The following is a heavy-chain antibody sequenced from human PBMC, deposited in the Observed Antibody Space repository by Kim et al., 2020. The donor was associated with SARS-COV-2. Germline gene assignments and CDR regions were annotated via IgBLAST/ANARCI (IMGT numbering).Heavy chain of an antibody. CDR1: GGTFSNYA. CDR3: ARQSDYNGATYSYGMDV. J-gene: IGHJ6*02. V-gene: IGHV1-69*13. Sequence: SVKVSCKASGGTFSNYAISWVRQAPGQGLEWMGEIIPMFATSRHAQKFQGRVTTTADESTTTAYMELSSLRYEDAAVYYCARQSDYNGATYSYGMDVWGQGTTVTVSS. D-gene: IGHD5-12*01. CDR2: IIPMFATS.